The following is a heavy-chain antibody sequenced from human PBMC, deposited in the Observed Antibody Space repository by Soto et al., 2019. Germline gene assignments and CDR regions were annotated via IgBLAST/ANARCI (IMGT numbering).Heavy chain of an antibody. V-gene: IGHV3-23*01. CDR2: ISGSGGST. D-gene: IGHD3-3*01. J-gene: IGHJ4*02. Sequence: HPGGSLRLSCAASGFTFSSYAMSWVRQAPGKGLEWVSAISGSGGSTYYADSVKGRFTISRDNSKNTLYLQMNSLRAEDTAVYYCAKGEITIFGVVITYFDYWGQGTLVTVSS. CDR3: AKGEITIFGVVITYFDY. CDR1: GFTFSSYA.